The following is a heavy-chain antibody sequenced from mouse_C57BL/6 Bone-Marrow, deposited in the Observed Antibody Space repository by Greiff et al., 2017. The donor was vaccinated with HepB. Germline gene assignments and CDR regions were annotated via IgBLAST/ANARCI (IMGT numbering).Heavy chain of an antibody. D-gene: IGHD1-1*01. J-gene: IGHJ1*03. CDR2: IYPRSGNT. CDR1: GYTFTSYG. CDR3: ARLGYYGGSSYWYFDV. Sequence: VQLQQSGAELARPGASVKLSCKASGYTFTSYGISWVKQRTGQGLEWIGEIYPRSGNTYYNEKFKGKATLTADKSSSTAYMELRSLTSEDSAVYFGARLGYYGGSSYWYFDVWGTGTTVTVSS. V-gene: IGHV1-81*01.